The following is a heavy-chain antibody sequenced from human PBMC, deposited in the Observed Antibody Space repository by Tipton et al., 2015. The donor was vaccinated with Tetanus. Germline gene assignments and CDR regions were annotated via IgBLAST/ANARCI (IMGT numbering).Heavy chain of an antibody. D-gene: IGHD2-2*01. CDR1: GFAFSSYA. CDR3: AKVSPYQPLLTYIDY. J-gene: IGHJ4*02. CDR2: ISGSGGST. V-gene: IGHV3-23*01. Sequence: SLRLSCAASGFAFSSYAMSWVRQAPGKGLEWVSAISGSGGSTYYADSVKGRFTISRDNSKNTLYLQMNSLRAEDTAVYYCAKVSPYQPLLTYIDYWGQGTLVTVSS.